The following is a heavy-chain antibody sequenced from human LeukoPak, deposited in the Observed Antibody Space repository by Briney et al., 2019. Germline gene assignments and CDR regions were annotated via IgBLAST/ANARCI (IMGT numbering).Heavy chain of an antibody. D-gene: IGHD4-17*01. Sequence: SGPTLVKPTQTLTLTCTFSGFSLTTDAVLVGWVRQPPGKALEWLSFIYGNGDERYSPSLNSRLTITKDTSKNQVVLTMTDMDSVDTGTYYCVHRTTVTSVHDWGQGTLVTVSS. CDR1: GFSLTTDAVL. CDR3: VHRTTVTSVHD. J-gene: IGHJ4*02. V-gene: IGHV2-5*04. CDR2: IYGNGDE.